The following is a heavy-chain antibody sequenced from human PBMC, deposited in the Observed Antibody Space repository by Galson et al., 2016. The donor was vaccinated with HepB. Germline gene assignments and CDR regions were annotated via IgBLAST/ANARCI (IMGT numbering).Heavy chain of an antibody. D-gene: IGHD3-16*01. CDR3: GKHGGFDY. J-gene: IGHJ4*02. V-gene: IGHV3-23*01. Sequence: SLRLSCAASGFSFSTSGMSWVRQTPGRGLEWVSGITSSGGTTHYADSVKGRFTISRDNSKNKLYLYMNSLRAGDTAVYYCGKHGGFDYWGQGALVTVSS. CDR2: ITSSGGTT. CDR1: GFSFSTSG.